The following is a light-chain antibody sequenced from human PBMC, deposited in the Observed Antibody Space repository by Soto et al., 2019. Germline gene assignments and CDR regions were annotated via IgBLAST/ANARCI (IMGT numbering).Light chain of an antibody. CDR1: QSVSGNY. CDR3: HQYGSSPPA. CDR2: GAS. V-gene: IGKV3-20*01. J-gene: IGKJ1*01. Sequence: EIVLTQSPATLSLSPGERATLSCWSSQSVSGNYLAWYQQKPGQAPRLLMSGASNRATGIPDGFTGSGSGTDFTLTISRLEPEDFAVYYCHQYGSSPPAFGQGTKVDIK.